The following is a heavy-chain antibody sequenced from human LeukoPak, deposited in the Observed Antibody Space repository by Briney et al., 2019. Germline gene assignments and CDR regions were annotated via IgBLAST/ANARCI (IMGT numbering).Heavy chain of an antibody. CDR1: GFTFNRWA. V-gene: IGHV3-64*01. Sequence: GGSLRLSCAASGFTFNRWAMHWVRQAPGKGLEYFSAISSDGRITYYASSVKGRFTISRDNSRNTLYLQMGSLRTEDMAVYYCARDGRLVGPFDNWGQGTLVTVSS. D-gene: IGHD2-8*02. J-gene: IGHJ4*02. CDR2: ISSDGRIT. CDR3: ARDGRLVGPFDN.